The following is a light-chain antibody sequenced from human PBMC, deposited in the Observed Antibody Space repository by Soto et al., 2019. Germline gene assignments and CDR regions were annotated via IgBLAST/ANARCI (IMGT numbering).Light chain of an antibody. CDR2: AAS. CDR3: QQLNNFPFT. J-gene: IGKJ3*01. CDR1: QGIRSS. V-gene: IGKV1-9*01. Sequence: IQLTQSPSSLSTSIGDRVTITCRASQGIRSSLAWYQQKPGKAPKLLIYAASTLQSGVPSRFSGSGSGTDFTLTISSLQPEDFATYYCQQLNNFPFTFGPGTKVDIK.